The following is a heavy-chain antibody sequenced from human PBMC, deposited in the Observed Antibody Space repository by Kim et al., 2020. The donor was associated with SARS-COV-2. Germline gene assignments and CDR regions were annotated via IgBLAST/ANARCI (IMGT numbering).Heavy chain of an antibody. CDR1: GGSFSGYY. CDR3: ARVGREQLWYPAYYYYYMDV. V-gene: IGHV4-34*01. CDR2: INHSGST. D-gene: IGHD5-18*01. Sequence: SETLSLTCAVYGGSFSGYYWSWIRQPPGKGLEWIGEINHSGSTNYNPSLKSRVTISVDTSKNQFSLKLSSVTAADTAVYYCARVGREQLWYPAYYYYYMDVWGKGTTVTVSS. J-gene: IGHJ6*03.